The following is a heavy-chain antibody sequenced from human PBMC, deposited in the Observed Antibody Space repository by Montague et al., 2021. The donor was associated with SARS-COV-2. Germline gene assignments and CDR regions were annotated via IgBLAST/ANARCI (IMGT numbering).Heavy chain of an antibody. D-gene: IGHD3-9*01. Sequence: SETLSLTCAVSRGSFSNYYWTWIRQSPGKGLEWIGEINQCGAPNXTPSLKSRVTISLDTSKKQISLKLNSVTVADTAVFFCARGRPVQGSFRHFDSISSGALDIWAQGSLVIVSS. CDR3: ARGRPVQGSFRHFDSISSGALDI. J-gene: IGHJ3*02. V-gene: IGHV4-34*01. CDR1: RGSFSNYY. CDR2: INQCGAP.